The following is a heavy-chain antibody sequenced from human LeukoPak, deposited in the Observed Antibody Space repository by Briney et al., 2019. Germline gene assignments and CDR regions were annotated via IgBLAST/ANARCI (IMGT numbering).Heavy chain of an antibody. CDR1: GFTVSSNY. J-gene: IGHJ6*03. V-gene: IGHV3-66*01. CDR2: IYSGGST. D-gene: IGHD4-11*01. Sequence: GGSLRLSCAASGFTVSSNYMSWVRQAPGKGLEWVSIIYSGGSTYYADSVKGRLTISRDNSKNTLYLQMNSLRAEDTAVYYCARDRTGQQLISRKEYYYMDVWGKGTTVTISS. CDR3: ARDRTGQQLISRKEYYYMDV.